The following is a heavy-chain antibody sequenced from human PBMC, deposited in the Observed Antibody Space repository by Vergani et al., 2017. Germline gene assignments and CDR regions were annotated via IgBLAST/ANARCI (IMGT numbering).Heavy chain of an antibody. J-gene: IGHJ6*02. V-gene: IGHV4-38-2*01. CDR3: ARHRGSGGLFPSSYFYGMDV. CDR2: IHHSGDT. Sequence: QVQLQESGPGLVKPAETLTLTCDVSDYSIMTNPYWGWFRQSPGKGLEWIGCIHHSGDTHYNSSLKSRVSISIVASSKFSLSLTSVTAADTAIYYCARHRGSGGLFPSSYFYGMDVWGHGTTVTVSS. CDR1: DYSIMTNPY. D-gene: IGHD3-10*01.